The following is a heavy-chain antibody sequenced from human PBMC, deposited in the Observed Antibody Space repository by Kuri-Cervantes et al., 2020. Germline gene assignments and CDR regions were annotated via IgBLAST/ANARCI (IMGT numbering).Heavy chain of an antibody. CDR2: ISSSGSTI. CDR3: ARDTNWGSYPSGGKLQDGFDI. D-gene: IGHD3-16*01. CDR1: GFTFSDYY. J-gene: IGHJ3*02. V-gene: IGHV3-11*04. Sequence: GESLKISCAASGFTFSDYYMSWIRQAPGKGLEWVSYISSSGSTIYYADSVKGRFTISRDNAENSLYLQMNSLGVEDTAVYYCARDTNWGSYPSGGKLQDGFDIWGQGTRVTVSS.